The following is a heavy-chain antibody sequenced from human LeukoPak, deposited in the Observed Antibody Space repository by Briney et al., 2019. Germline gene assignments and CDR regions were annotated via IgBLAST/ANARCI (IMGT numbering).Heavy chain of an antibody. Sequence: PGGSLRLSCAASGFTFDYYAMSWVRQAPGKGPEWVATIKQDGSEKYYVDSVKGRFTISRDNAENSVFLQMNSLRAEDTAVYYCAREGRAPNAWGPGTLVTVSS. CDR1: GFTFDYYA. V-gene: IGHV3-7*01. D-gene: IGHD1-26*01. J-gene: IGHJ5*01. CDR3: AREGRAPNA. CDR2: IKQDGSEK.